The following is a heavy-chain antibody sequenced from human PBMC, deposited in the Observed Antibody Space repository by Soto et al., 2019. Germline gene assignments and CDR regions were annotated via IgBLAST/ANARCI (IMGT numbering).Heavy chain of an antibody. J-gene: IGHJ6*02. V-gene: IGHV3-7*01. Sequence: PGGSLRLSCAASGFTFSSYWMRWVRQASGRGLEWVANIKQDGSEKYYVDSVKGRFTISRDNAKNSLYLQMNSLRAEDTAVYYCAREGDIVLGYYYGMDVWGQGTTVTVSS. D-gene: IGHD2-15*01. CDR3: AREGDIVLGYYYGMDV. CDR1: GFTFSSYW. CDR2: IKQDGSEK.